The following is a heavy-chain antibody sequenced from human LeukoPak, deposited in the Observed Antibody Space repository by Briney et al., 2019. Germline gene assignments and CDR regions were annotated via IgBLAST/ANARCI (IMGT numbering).Heavy chain of an antibody. D-gene: IGHD3-9*01. Sequence: GGSLRLSCAASGFTFSSYSMNWVRQAPGKGLEWVSYISSSSSTIYYADSVKGRFTISRDNAKNSLYLQMNSLRAEDTAVYYCARDQTNHYDILTGYSPDWFDPWGQGTLVTVSS. CDR3: ARDQTNHYDILTGYSPDWFDP. CDR1: GFTFSSYS. CDR2: ISSSSSTI. V-gene: IGHV3-48*04. J-gene: IGHJ5*02.